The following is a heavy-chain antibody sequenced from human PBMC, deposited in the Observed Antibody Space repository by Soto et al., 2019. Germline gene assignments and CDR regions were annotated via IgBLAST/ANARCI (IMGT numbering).Heavy chain of an antibody. J-gene: IGHJ5*02. CDR3: ARHSLALRKNNWFDP. D-gene: IGHD3-3*02. CDR1: GDSIISSDFY. Sequence: SETLSLTCTVSGDSIISSDFYWGWVRQPPGKGLEWIGSIFYLGSSYYNPSLKSRVTMSVDTSKNQFSLRLRSVTAAGTALYFCARHSLALRKNNWFDPWGQGIMVTVS. V-gene: IGHV4-39*01. CDR2: IFYLGSS.